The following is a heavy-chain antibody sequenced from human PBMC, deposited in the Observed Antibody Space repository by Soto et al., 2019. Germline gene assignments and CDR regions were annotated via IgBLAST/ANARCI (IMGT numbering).Heavy chain of an antibody. D-gene: IGHD5-18*01. Sequence: SETLSLTCAVSGCSISNYYWGWIRQPPGRGLEWIAYMYYSGSTIYNPSLKSRVAISVDTSKNQFSLKLTSVTAADTAVYYCARAFTAPYYMDVWGQGTTVTVSS. V-gene: IGHV4-59*08. CDR3: ARAFTAPYYMDV. CDR1: GCSISNYY. CDR2: MYYSGST. J-gene: IGHJ6*03.